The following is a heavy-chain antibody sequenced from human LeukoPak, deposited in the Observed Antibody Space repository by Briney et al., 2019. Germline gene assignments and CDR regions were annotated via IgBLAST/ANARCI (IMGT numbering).Heavy chain of an antibody. CDR1: GFSFSSYW. CDR3: ARDLSGVTGYTYGRGIDY. J-gene: IGHJ4*02. D-gene: IGHD5-18*01. CDR2: IKKDGSEK. Sequence: GGSLRLSCVASGFSFSSYWMSWVRQAPGKGLEWVANIKKDGSEKYYVDSVKGRFTISRDNAKTSLYLQMNSLRAEDTAVYYCARDLSGVTGYTYGRGIDYWGQGTLVTVSS. V-gene: IGHV3-7*01.